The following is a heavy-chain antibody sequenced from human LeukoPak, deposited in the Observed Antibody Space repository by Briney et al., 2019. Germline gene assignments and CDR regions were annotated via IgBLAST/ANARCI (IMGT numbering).Heavy chain of an antibody. CDR3: ARDARLITMVRGVISY. J-gene: IGHJ4*02. Sequence: ASVKVSCKASGYTFTSYGISWVRQAPGQGLEWMGWISAYNGNTNYAQKLQGRVTMTTDTSTSTAYMELRSLRSDDTAVYYCARDARLITMVRGVISYWGQGTLVTVSS. CDR1: GYTFTSYG. CDR2: ISAYNGNT. V-gene: IGHV1-18*01. D-gene: IGHD3-10*01.